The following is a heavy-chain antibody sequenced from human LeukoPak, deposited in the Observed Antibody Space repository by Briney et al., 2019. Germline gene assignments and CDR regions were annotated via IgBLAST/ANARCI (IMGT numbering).Heavy chain of an antibody. V-gene: IGHV4-34*01. Sequence: SETLSLTCAVYGGSFSGYYWSWIRQPPGKGLEWIGEINHSGSTNYNPSLKSRVTISVDTSKNQFSLKLSSVTAADTAVYDCARGDYGSGTYLWGSWGQGILVTVSP. CDR2: INHSGST. D-gene: IGHD3-10*01. J-gene: IGHJ5*02. CDR3: ARGDYGSGTYLWGS. CDR1: GGSFSGYY.